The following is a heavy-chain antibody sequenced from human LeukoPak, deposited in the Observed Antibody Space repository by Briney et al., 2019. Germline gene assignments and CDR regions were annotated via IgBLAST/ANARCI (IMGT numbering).Heavy chain of an antibody. CDR1: GFTLSSYL. CDR2: INQDGSET. J-gene: IGHJ2*01. Sequence: GGSLRLSCAASGFTLSSYLMSWVRQAPARGVEGVANINQDGSETHYVDSVQGRFTISRDNAKNSLYLQMNSLRAEDTAVYYCARDNIFRRSWYFDLWGRGTLVTVSS. D-gene: IGHD3-9*01. V-gene: IGHV3-7*01. CDR3: ARDNIFRRSWYFDL.